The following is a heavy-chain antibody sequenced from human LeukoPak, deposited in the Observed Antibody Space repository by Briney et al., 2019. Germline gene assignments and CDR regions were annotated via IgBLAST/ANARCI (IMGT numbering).Heavy chain of an antibody. CDR1: GGSISSYY. CDR2: IYTSGST. J-gene: IGHJ4*02. CDR3: ARDYYDSSGYYFDY. Sequence: PSETLSLTCTVSGGSISSYYWGWIRQPAGKGLEWFGRIYTSGSTNYNPSLKSRVTMSVDTSKNQFSLKLSSVTAADTAVYYCARDYYDSSGYYFDYWGQGTLVTVSS. V-gene: IGHV4-4*07. D-gene: IGHD3-22*01.